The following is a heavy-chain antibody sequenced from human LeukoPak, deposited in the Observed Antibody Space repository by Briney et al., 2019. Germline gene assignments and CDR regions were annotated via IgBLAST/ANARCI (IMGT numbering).Heavy chain of an antibody. CDR3: ASLRFLEWLSGDYFDY. D-gene: IGHD3-3*01. CDR1: GGSFSGYY. J-gene: IGHJ4*02. Sequence: TSETLSLXCAVYGGSFSGYYWSWIRQPPGKGLEWIGEINHSGSTNYNPSLKSRVTISVDTSKNQFSLKLSSVTAADTAVYYCASLRFLEWLSGDYFDYWGQGTLVTVSS. V-gene: IGHV4-34*01. CDR2: INHSGST.